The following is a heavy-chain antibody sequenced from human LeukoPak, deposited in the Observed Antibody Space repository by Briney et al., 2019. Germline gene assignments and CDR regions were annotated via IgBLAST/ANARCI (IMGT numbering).Heavy chain of an antibody. CDR3: ARVLD. V-gene: IGHV3-30*04. CDR2: ISYDGSNK. J-gene: IGHJ4*02. Sequence: GGSLRLSCAASGLTFSSYAMHWVRQAPGKGLEWAALISYDGSNKYYADSVKGRFTISRDNSKNTLYLQMNSLRAEDTAVYYCARVLDWGQGTLVTVSS. CDR1: GLTFSSYA.